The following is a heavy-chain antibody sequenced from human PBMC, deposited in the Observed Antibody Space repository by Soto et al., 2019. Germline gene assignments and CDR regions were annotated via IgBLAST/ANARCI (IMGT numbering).Heavy chain of an antibody. Sequence: SETLSLTCTVSGGSISSYYWSWIRQPPGKGLEWIGYIYYSGSTNYNPSLKSRVTISVDTSKNQFSLKLSSVTAADTAVYYCARLTPIVLIGWFDPWGQGTLVTVSS. D-gene: IGHD2-8*01. V-gene: IGHV4-59*01. CDR1: GGSISSYY. J-gene: IGHJ5*02. CDR2: IYYSGST. CDR3: ARLTPIVLIGWFDP.